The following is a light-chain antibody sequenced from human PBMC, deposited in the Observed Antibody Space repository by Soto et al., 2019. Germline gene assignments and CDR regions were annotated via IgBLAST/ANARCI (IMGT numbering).Light chain of an antibody. CDR2: GAS. J-gene: IGKJ4*01. CDR1: QGIINY. Sequence: IQMTQSPSSLSASVGDRATINCRASQGIINYLHWYQQKSGEAPKLLIYGASILQGGVPTRFIGSGSATHFTLTISSQQPEDVANSYYQHSFRTPLTFGGGTKVEIK. V-gene: IGKV1-39*01. CDR3: QHSFRTPLT.